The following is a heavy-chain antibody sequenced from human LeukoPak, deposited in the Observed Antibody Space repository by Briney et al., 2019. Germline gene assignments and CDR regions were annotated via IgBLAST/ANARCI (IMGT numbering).Heavy chain of an antibody. D-gene: IGHD2-15*01. Sequence: PGGSLRLSCAASGFTFSSYWMSWVRQAPGKGLEWVANIKQDGSEKYYVDSVKGRFTISRDNAKNSLYLQMNSLRAEDTAVYYCARDKAAYCSGGSCYPDYWGQGTLVTVSS. CDR2: IKQDGSEK. J-gene: IGHJ4*02. V-gene: IGHV3-7*01. CDR1: GFTFSSYW. CDR3: ARDKAAYCSGGSCYPDY.